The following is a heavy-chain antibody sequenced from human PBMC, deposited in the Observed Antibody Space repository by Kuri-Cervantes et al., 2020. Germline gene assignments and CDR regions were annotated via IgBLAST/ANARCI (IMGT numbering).Heavy chain of an antibody. J-gene: IGHJ4*02. CDR3: TRQEEQWLVLVDY. V-gene: IGHV3-48*02. Sequence: GESLKISCAASGFTFSSYSMNWVRQAPGKGLEWVSYISSSSSTIYYADSVKGRFTISRDNAKNSLYLQMNSLRDEDTAVYYCTRQEEQWLVLVDYWGQGTLVTVSS. D-gene: IGHD6-19*01. CDR2: ISSSSSTI. CDR1: GFTFSSYS.